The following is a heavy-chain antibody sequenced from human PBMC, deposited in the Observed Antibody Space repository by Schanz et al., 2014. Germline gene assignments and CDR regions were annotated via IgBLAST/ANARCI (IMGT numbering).Heavy chain of an antibody. CDR3: ARDRRFFDRDDLYYFYS. CDR2: ISVYNHNK. Sequence: QIQLVQSGPEVKKPGATVKVSCKASGYIFINSGISWVRQAPGQGLEWMGWISVYNHNKEYDQKFQGRVTMTTDTSTSTAYMALTDLRSDDTAVYYCARDRRFFDRDDLYYFYSWGQGTLVTVSS. V-gene: IGHV1-18*01. J-gene: IGHJ4*02. D-gene: IGHD3-3*01. CDR1: GYIFINSG.